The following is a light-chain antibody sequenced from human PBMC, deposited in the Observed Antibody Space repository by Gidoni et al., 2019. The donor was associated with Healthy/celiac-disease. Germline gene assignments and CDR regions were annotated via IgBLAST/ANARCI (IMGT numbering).Light chain of an antibody. CDR1: QDISNY. CDR3: QQYDNLPYS. J-gene: IGKJ2*03. V-gene: IGKV1-33*01. CDR2: DAS. Sequence: DIQMTQSPSSLSASVGDRVTITCQARQDISNYLNWYQQKPGKAPKLLIYDASNFETGVPSRFSGSGSGTDFTFTIRSLQPEDIATYYCQQYDNLPYSFGQGTKLEIK.